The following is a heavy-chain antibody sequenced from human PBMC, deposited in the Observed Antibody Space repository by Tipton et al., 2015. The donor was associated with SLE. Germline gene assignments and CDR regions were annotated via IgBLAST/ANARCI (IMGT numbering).Heavy chain of an antibody. Sequence: TLSLTCTVSGTSISGYYWNWIRQSPGRGLEWVGYISYSGNTNYNPSLKRRVTISVDTSKTHFSLNLSSVTAADTAVYYCARGRHYFDYWGQGTLVTVSS. V-gene: IGHV4-59*01. CDR3: ARGRHYFDY. CDR2: ISYSGNT. CDR1: GTSISGYY. J-gene: IGHJ4*02.